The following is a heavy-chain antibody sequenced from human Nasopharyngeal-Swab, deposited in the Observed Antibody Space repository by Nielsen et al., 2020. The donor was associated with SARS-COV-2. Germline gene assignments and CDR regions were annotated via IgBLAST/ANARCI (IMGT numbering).Heavy chain of an antibody. CDR2: IKQDGSEK. J-gene: IGHJ4*02. CDR3: ARVARRGFDY. CDR1: GFTFKSHW. Sequence: GGSLRLSCVASGFTFKSHWMAWVRQAPGKGLEWVANIKQDGSEKYYVDSVKGRFTISRDNAKNSLYLQMNSLRAEDTAVYYCARVARRGFDYWGQGTLVTVSS. D-gene: IGHD1-26*01. V-gene: IGHV3-7*01.